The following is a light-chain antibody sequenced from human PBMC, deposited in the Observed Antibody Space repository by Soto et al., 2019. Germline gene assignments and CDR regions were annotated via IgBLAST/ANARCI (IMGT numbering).Light chain of an antibody. CDR3: QSYDSSLSGSV. CDR2: RNS. CDR1: SSNIGAGYD. V-gene: IGLV1-40*01. Sequence: QSVLTQPPSVSGAPGQRVTISCTGSSSNIGAGYDVHWYQQLPGTAPKLLIYRNSNRPSGVPDRFSGSKSGTSASLPITGLQAEDEADYYCQSYDSSLSGSVFGGGTKLTVL. J-gene: IGLJ3*02.